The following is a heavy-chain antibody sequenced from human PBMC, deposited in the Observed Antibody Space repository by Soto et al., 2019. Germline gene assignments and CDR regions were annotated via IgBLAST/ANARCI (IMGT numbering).Heavy chain of an antibody. J-gene: IGHJ3*02. V-gene: IGHV4-34*01. CDR2: INHSGNT. Sequence: PSETLSLTCAVCGGSFSGYFLSWIRQPPGKGLEWIGEINHSGNTNYNPSLKSRVTISVDTSKNQFSLKLSSVTAADTAIYYCARTSMVSAFDIYGHVTIFT. CDR1: GGSFSGYF. D-gene: IGHD5-18*01. CDR3: ARTSMVSAFDI.